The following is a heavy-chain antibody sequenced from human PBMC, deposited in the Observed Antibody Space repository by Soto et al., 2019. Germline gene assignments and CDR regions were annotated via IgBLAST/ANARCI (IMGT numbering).Heavy chain of an antibody. D-gene: IGHD6-13*01. Sequence: ETLRVTCAVYGGSFSGYYWSWIRQPPGKGLEWIGEINHSGSTNYNPSLKSRVTISVDTSKNQFSLKLSSVTAADTAVYYCARAAAACLLLGGHLSPNYYHYYRMDVCGQGYTVTVS. CDR3: ARAAAACLLLGGHLSPNYYHYYRMDV. CDR1: GGSFSGYY. CDR2: INHSGST. V-gene: IGHV4-34*01. J-gene: IGHJ6*02.